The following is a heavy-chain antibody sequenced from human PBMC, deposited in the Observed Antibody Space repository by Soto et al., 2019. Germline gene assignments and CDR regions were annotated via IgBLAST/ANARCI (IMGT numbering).Heavy chain of an antibody. Sequence: GGSLRLSCAASGFTFSTYDMNWVRQAPGKGPEWVSSIGSSSGYKYYADSMKGRLTISRDNAKDSLYLQMDSLRAEDTAMYYCARSRLRRTTVTTFHYYSGMDVWGQGTTVTV. CDR3: ARSRLRRTTVTTFHYYSGMDV. D-gene: IGHD4-4*01. J-gene: IGHJ6*02. CDR2: IGSSSGYK. V-gene: IGHV3-21*01. CDR1: GFTFSTYD.